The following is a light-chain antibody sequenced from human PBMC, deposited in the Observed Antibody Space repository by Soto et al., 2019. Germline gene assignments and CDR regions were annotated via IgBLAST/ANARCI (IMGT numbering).Light chain of an antibody. CDR1: QSVSTY. CDR2: DAF. V-gene: IGKV3-11*01. J-gene: IGKJ4*01. Sequence: EIVLTQSPATLSLSPGERATLSCRASQSVSTYLAWYQQKPGQAPRLLIYDAFNRATGIPARFSGGGSGTDFTLTISSLEPEDFAVYYCQQRSNWSFGGGTKVAIK. CDR3: QQRSNWS.